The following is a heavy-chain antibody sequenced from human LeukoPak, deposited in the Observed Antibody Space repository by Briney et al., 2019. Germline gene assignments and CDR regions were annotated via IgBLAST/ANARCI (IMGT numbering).Heavy chain of an antibody. CDR1: GGSFSGYY. D-gene: IGHD5-18*01. CDR2: INHSGST. J-gene: IGHJ4*02. Sequence: PSETLSLTCAVYGGSFSGYYWSWIRQPPGKGLEWIGEINHSGSTNYNPSLKSRVTISVDTSKNQFSLKLSSVTAADTAVYYCARVASGGYSYGDYWGQGTLVTVSS. V-gene: IGHV4-34*01. CDR3: ARVASGGYSYGDY.